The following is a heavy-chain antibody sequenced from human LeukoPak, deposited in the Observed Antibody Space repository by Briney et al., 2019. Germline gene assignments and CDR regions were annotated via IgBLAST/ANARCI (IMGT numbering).Heavy chain of an antibody. V-gene: IGHV1-69*05. D-gene: IGHD2-8*01. CDR2: IIPIFGTA. CDR1: GGTFSRYA. J-gene: IGHJ1*01. CDR3: ASVPGAYCTNGVCYTIQYFQH. Sequence: SVKVSCKASGGTFSRYAISWVRQAPGQGLEWMGGIIPIFGTANYAQKFQGRVTITTDESTSTAYMELSSLRSEDTAVYYCASVPGAYCTNGVCYTIQYFQHWGQGTLVTVSS.